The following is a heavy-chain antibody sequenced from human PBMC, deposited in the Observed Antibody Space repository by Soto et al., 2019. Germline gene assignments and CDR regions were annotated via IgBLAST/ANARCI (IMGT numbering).Heavy chain of an antibody. CDR2: ISWNSGSI. V-gene: IGHV3-9*01. D-gene: IGHD3-3*01. Sequence: SLELSCASSGFSLEDSAVPWALKEPGKGLEWVSGISWNSGSIGYADSVKGRFTISRDNAKNSLYLQMNSLRAEDTALYYCAKDRNYDFWSGNFDFWVQGTLVTVSS. J-gene: IGHJ4*02. CDR1: GFSLEDSA. CDR3: AKDRNYDFWSGNFDF.